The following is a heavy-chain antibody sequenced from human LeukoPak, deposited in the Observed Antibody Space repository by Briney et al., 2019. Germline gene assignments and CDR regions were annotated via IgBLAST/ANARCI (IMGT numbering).Heavy chain of an antibody. D-gene: IGHD3-22*01. Sequence: PSETLSLTCTVSGDSISSGGYYWSWIRQSPGKGLEWIVYVHHTGSRSYNPSLKSRVTISVDTSKNQFSLKLSSVTAADTAVYYCARSLNYYDSSGAFDIWGQGTMVTVSS. V-gene: IGHV4-61*08. CDR1: GDSISSGGYY. CDR2: VHHTGSR. J-gene: IGHJ3*02. CDR3: ARSLNYYDSSGAFDI.